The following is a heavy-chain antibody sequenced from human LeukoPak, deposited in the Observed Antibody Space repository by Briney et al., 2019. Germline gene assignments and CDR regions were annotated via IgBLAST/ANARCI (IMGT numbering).Heavy chain of an antibody. D-gene: IGHD3-3*01. Sequence: GGSLRLSCAASGFTFSSYGMHWVRQAPGKGLEWVSYISSSSSTIYYADSVKGRFTISRDNAKNSLYLQMNSLRAEDTAVYYCAREHQYDFWSGYYFDYWGQGTLVTVSS. V-gene: IGHV3-48*01. CDR3: AREHQYDFWSGYYFDY. CDR1: GFTFSSYG. CDR2: ISSSSSTI. J-gene: IGHJ4*02.